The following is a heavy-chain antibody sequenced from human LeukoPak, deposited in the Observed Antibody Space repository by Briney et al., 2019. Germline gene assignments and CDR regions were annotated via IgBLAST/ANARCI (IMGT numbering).Heavy chain of an antibody. CDR3: ARGYGSGSFGLDY. Sequence: PSETLSLTCTVSGGSISSSSYYWGWIRQPPGKGLEWIGSIYYSGSTYYSPSLKSRVTISVDTSKNQFSLKLSSVTAADTAVYYCARGYGSGSFGLDYWGQGTLVTVSS. CDR2: IYYSGST. J-gene: IGHJ4*02. D-gene: IGHD3-10*01. CDR1: GGSISSSSYY. V-gene: IGHV4-39*07.